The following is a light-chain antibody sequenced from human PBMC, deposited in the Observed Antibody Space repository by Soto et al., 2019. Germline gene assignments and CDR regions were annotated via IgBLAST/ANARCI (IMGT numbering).Light chain of an antibody. J-gene: IGLJ2*01. CDR3: AAWDDSLNVV. Sequence: QSVLTQPASASGTPGQRVTISCSGSSSNIGSNTVNSYQQLPGTDPKLLIYSNNQRPSGVPDRFSGSKSGTSASLAISGLQSEDEADYYCAAWDDSLNVVFGGGTKLTVL. CDR2: SNN. V-gene: IGLV1-44*01. CDR1: SSNIGSNT.